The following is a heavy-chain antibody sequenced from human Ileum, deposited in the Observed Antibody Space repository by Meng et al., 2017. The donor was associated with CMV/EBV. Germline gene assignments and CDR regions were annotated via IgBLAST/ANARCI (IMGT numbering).Heavy chain of an antibody. CDR3: VRERYYFLDY. D-gene: IGHD3-10*01. Sequence: CASSGVTFSGHYINWVRRAPGQRLEWVGLIRNKAQSYTTGYATSVKGRFTISRDDSRNSLYLQMNRLKTEDTAVYYCVRERYYFLDYWGQGTLVTVSS. CDR2: IRNKAQSYTT. CDR1: GVTFSGHY. V-gene: IGHV3-72*01. J-gene: IGHJ4*02.